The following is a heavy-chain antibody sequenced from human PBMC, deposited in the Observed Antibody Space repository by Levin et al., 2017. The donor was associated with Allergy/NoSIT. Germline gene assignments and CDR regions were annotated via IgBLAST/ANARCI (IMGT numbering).Heavy chain of an antibody. J-gene: IGHJ3*02. CDR1: GSSFTSYW. D-gene: IGHD1-26*01. V-gene: IGHV5-51*01. CDR2: IYPDDSDT. Sequence: GGSLRLSCKGSGSSFTSYWIGWVRQMPGKGLEWMGIIYPDDSDTRYSPSFQGQVTISADKSISNAYLQWSSLKASDTAMYYCARWDPGSGHFDAFDIWGQGTMVTVSS. CDR3: ARWDPGSGHFDAFDI.